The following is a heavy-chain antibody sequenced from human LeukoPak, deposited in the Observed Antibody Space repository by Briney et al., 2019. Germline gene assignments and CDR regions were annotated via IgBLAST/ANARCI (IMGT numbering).Heavy chain of an antibody. CDR3: ARDWEGYCVGTTCPAFDY. CDR2: IIPVLGIP. J-gene: IGHJ4*02. Sequence: SVKVSCKASGGTFSSYASSWVRQGPGQGLEWMGRIIPVLGIPTYAQKFQGRVSINADKSTSTAYMELSSLRSDDTAVYFCARDWEGYCVGTTCPAFDYWGQGTLVTVSS. CDR1: GGTFSSYA. V-gene: IGHV1-69*04. D-gene: IGHD2-2*01.